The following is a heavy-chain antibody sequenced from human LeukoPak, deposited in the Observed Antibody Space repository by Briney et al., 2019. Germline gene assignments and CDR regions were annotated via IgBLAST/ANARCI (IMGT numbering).Heavy chain of an antibody. CDR3: ANGRAVAGFFDY. CDR1: GFTFSSYA. Sequence: GGSLRLSCAASGFTFSSYAMSWVRQAPGKGLEWVSAISGSGGSTYYADSVKGRFTISRDNSKNTLYLQMNSLRAEDTAVYYWANGRAVAGFFDYWGQGTLVTVSS. V-gene: IGHV3-23*01. J-gene: IGHJ4*02. CDR2: ISGSGGST. D-gene: IGHD6-19*01.